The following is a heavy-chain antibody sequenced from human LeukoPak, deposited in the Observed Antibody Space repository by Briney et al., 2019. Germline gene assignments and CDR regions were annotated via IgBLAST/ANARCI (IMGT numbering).Heavy chain of an antibody. CDR3: ARGLGVVTAQSEQPKPRYFDL. CDR2: ISGYNGNT. Sequence: ASVKVSCKASGYTFISYGMSWVRQAPGQGLEWMGLISGYNGNTNYAQNLQGRVTMTTDTSTSTAYMELRSLRSDDTAVYYCARGLGVVTAQSEQPKPRYFDLWGRGTQVTVSS. J-gene: IGHJ2*01. V-gene: IGHV1-18*01. D-gene: IGHD2-21*02. CDR1: GYTFISYG.